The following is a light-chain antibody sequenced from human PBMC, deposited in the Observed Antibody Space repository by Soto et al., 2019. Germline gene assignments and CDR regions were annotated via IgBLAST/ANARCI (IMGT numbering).Light chain of an antibody. V-gene: IGKV3-11*01. J-gene: IGKJ3*01. Sequence: EIVLTQSPATLSLSPGERATLSCRASQSVGSDFAWYQQKPGQAPRLLIYDASNRATGIPPRFSGSGSGTDFTLNISTLEPEDFAVYYCQHRHNFGPGTKVDIK. CDR2: DAS. CDR1: QSVGSD. CDR3: QHRHN.